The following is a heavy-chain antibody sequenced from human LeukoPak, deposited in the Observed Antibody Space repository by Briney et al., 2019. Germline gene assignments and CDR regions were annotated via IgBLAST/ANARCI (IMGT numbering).Heavy chain of an antibody. Sequence: GGPLRLSCAASGFSFSNYDMLWLRQAPGKGLEWVTVIWYDGSNKYYADSVKGRFTISRDNSKNTLYLQMNSLRVEDTAVYYCARGDPTVTTKQNFDYWGQGTLVTVSS. CDR1: GFSFSNYD. J-gene: IGHJ4*02. D-gene: IGHD4-17*01. V-gene: IGHV3-33*01. CDR2: IWYDGSNK. CDR3: ARGDPTVTTKQNFDY.